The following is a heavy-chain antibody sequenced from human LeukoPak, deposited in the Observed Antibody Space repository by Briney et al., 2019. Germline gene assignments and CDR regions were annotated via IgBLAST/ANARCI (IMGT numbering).Heavy chain of an antibody. V-gene: IGHV1-69*05. J-gene: IGHJ3*02. CDR3: ARDVEVWGVIGDLDAFDI. CDR1: GGTFSSYA. Sequence: SVKVSCKASGGTFSSYAISWVRQAPGQGLEWMGGIIPIFGTANYAQKFQGRVTITTDESTSTAYMELSSLRSEDTAVYYCARDVEVWGVIGDLDAFDIWGQGTMVTVSS. D-gene: IGHD3-10*01. CDR2: IIPIFGTA.